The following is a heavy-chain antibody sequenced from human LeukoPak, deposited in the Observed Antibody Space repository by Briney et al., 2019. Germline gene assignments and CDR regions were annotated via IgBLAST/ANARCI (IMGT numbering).Heavy chain of an antibody. J-gene: IGHJ6*02. CDR3: ARAAPTYYYGSGSYYKVPPYCYYGMDV. Sequence: PSETLSLTCAVYGGSFSGYYWSWIRQPPGKGLEWIGEINHSGSTNYNPSLKSRVTISVDTSKNQFSLKLSSVTAADTAVYYCARAAPTYYYGSGSYYKVPPYCYYGMDVWGQGTTVTVSS. CDR2: INHSGST. V-gene: IGHV4-34*01. D-gene: IGHD3-10*01. CDR1: GGSFSGYY.